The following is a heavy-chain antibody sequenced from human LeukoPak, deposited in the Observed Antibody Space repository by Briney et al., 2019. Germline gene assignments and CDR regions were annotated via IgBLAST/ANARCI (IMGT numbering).Heavy chain of an antibody. D-gene: IGHD2-21*01. J-gene: IGHJ5*02. V-gene: IGHV1-2*02. CDR1: GYTFTGYY. CDR2: INPNSGGT. Sequence: ASVKVSCKASGYTFTGYYMHWVRQAPGQGLEWMGWINPNSGGTNYAQKFQGRVTMTRDTSISTAYMELSRLRSDDTAVYYCAREPYQQQGDIDPWGQGTLVTVSS. CDR3: AREPYQQQGDIDP.